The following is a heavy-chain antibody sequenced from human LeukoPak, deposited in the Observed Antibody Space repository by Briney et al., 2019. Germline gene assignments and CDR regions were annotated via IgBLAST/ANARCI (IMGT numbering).Heavy chain of an antibody. CDR1: GFTFDDYG. CDR3: AREVGYSYGSYYFDY. V-gene: IGHV3-20*04. Sequence: GGSLRLSCAASGFTFDDYGMSWVRQAPGKGLEWVSGINWNGGSTGYADSVKGRFTIPRDNAKNSLYLQMNSLRAEDTALYYCAREVGYSYGSYYFDYWGQGTLVTVSS. D-gene: IGHD5-18*01. J-gene: IGHJ4*02. CDR2: INWNGGST.